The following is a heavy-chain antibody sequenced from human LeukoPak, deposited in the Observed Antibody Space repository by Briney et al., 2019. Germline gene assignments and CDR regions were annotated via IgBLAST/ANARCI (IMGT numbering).Heavy chain of an antibody. CDR2: INSDGSST. CDR1: GFPFSYDW. Sequence: GGSLILSCAASGFPFSYDWMHWVRQAPGKGLVWVSRINSDGSSTSYADSVKGRFTISRDNAENTLYLQMNSLRAEATAVYYCARASGTDATGYVQIDLWGQGTLVTVSS. CDR3: ARASGTDATGYVQIDL. V-gene: IGHV3-74*01. D-gene: IGHD3-9*01. J-gene: IGHJ5*02.